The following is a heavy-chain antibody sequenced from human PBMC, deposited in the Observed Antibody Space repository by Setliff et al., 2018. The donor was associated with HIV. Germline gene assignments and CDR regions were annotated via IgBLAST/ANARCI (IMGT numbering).Heavy chain of an antibody. CDR2: ISGSGGST. Sequence: GGSLRLSCAASGFTFSSYAMSWVRQAPGKGLEWVSAISGSGGSTYYADSVKGRFTISGDNSKNTLYLQMNSLRAEDTAVYYCASTSSGRWLTSRFDYWGQGTLVTVSS. CDR3: ASTSSGRWLTSRFDY. CDR1: GFTFSSYA. V-gene: IGHV3-23*01. D-gene: IGHD3-10*01. J-gene: IGHJ4*02.